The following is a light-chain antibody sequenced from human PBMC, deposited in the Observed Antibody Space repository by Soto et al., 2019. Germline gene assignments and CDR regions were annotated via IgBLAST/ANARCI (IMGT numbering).Light chain of an antibody. CDR3: QQRSNWPWT. CDR2: DAS. V-gene: IGKV3-11*01. J-gene: IGKJ1*01. CDR1: QSVSSY. Sequence: EIVLTRSPATLSLSPGERATLSCRASQSVSSYLAWYQQKPGQAPRLLIYDASNRATGIPARFSGSGSGTDITLTISSLEPEDFAVYYCQQRSNWPWTFGQGTKVDIK.